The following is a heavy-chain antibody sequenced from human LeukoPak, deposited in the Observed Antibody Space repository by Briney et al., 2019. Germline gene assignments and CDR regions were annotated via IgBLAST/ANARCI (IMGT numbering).Heavy chain of an antibody. Sequence: GGSLRLSCAASGFTFSSYSMNWVRQAPGKGLEWVSSISSSSSYIYYADSVKGRFTISRDNAKNSLYLQMNSLRAEDTAVYYCAKDSEDIVVVPAAGGFDYWGQGTLVTVSS. CDR2: ISSSSSYI. CDR3: AKDSEDIVVVPAAGGFDY. J-gene: IGHJ4*02. V-gene: IGHV3-21*01. CDR1: GFTFSSYS. D-gene: IGHD2-2*01.